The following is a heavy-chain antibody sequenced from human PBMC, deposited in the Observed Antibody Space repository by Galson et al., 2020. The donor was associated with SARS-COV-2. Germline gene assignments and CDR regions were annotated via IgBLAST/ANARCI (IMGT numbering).Heavy chain of an antibody. Sequence: GESLKISCAASGFTFSSYGMHWVRQAPGKGLEWVAFIRYDGSNKYYADSVKGRFTISRDNSKNTLYLQMNSLRAEDTAVYYCAKDQGPYDFWSGYYTAYYYYGMDVWGQGTTVTVSS. CDR2: IRYDGSNK. CDR1: GFTFSSYG. CDR3: AKDQGPYDFWSGYYTAYYYYGMDV. D-gene: IGHD3-3*01. V-gene: IGHV3-30*02. J-gene: IGHJ6*02.